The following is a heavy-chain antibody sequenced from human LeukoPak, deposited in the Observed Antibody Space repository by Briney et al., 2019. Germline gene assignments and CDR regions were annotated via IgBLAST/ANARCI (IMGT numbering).Heavy chain of an antibody. CDR1: GGSISSSSYY. Sequence: PSETLSLTCTVSGGSISSSSYYWGWIRQPPGKGLEWIGSIYYSGSTYYNPSLKSRVTISVDTSKNQFSLKLSSVTAADTAVYYCARDMTGYYDSSGYYYSRAFDIWGQGTMVTVSS. J-gene: IGHJ3*02. CDR2: IYYSGST. D-gene: IGHD3-22*01. CDR3: ARDMTGYYDSSGYYYSRAFDI. V-gene: IGHV4-39*07.